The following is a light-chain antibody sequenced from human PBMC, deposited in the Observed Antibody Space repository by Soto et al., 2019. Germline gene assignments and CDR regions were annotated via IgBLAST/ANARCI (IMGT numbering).Light chain of an antibody. CDR3: HQYGISP. CDR2: GAS. V-gene: IGKV3-20*01. CDR1: QSISSNY. J-gene: IGKJ4*01. Sequence: IVLTQSPGTLSLSPWERVTLSCRASQSISSNYLAWYQQKPGQAPRLLIYGASSRATGIPDRFSGSGSGTKFSLTISRLEPEDFAVYYCHQYGISPFGGGTKVDIK.